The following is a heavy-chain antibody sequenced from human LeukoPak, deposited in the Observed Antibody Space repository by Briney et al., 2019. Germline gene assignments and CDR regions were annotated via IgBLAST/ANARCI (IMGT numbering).Heavy chain of an antibody. Sequence: SETLSLTCTVSGGSISSYYWSWIRQPAGKGLEWIGRIYTSGSTKYNPSLKSRVTISVDTSKNQFSLKLSSVTAADTAVFYCARYFGTTGTPNYWGQGTLVTVSS. V-gene: IGHV4-4*07. CDR2: IYTSGST. J-gene: IGHJ4*02. CDR1: GGSISSYY. CDR3: ARYFGTTGTPNY. D-gene: IGHD1-1*01.